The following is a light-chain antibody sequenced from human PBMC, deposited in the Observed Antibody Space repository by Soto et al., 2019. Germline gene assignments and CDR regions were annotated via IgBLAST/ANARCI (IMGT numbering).Light chain of an antibody. Sequence: SVLTQPPSASGSPGQSVAISCTGTSSDVGGYNYVSWYQQHPGKAPNLMIYEVNKRPSGVPDRFSGSKSGNTASLTVAGLQAEDEADYYCSEYAASSNVFGTGTKVTVL. V-gene: IGLV2-8*01. CDR3: SEYAASSNV. CDR1: SSDVGGYNY. J-gene: IGLJ1*01. CDR2: EVN.